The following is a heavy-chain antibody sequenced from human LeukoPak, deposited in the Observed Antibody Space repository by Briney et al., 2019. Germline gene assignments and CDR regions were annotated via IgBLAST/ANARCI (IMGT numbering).Heavy chain of an antibody. CDR1: GGSISSSSYY. V-gene: IGHV4-39*01. Sequence: SETLSLTCTVFGGSISSSSYYWGWIRQPPGKGLEWIGRFYYSGSTYYNPSLKSRVTISVDTSKNQFSLKLSSVTAADTAVYYCARHKGSSGWYGARDAFDIWGQGTMVTVSS. J-gene: IGHJ3*02. CDR3: ARHKGSSGWYGARDAFDI. D-gene: IGHD6-19*01. CDR2: FYYSGST.